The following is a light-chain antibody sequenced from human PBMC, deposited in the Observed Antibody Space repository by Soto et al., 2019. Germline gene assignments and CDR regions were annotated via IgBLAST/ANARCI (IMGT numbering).Light chain of an antibody. J-gene: IGLJ2*01. V-gene: IGLV1-44*01. Sequence: QPVLTQPPSASGTPGQRVTISCSGSSSNIGSNPVNWYQQLPGAAPKLLIYHGNQRPSGVPDRFSGSKSGTSASLAIGGLQSEDEADYFCAAWDDILNGVVFGGGTKLTVL. CDR2: HGN. CDR1: SSNIGSNP. CDR3: AAWDDILNGVV.